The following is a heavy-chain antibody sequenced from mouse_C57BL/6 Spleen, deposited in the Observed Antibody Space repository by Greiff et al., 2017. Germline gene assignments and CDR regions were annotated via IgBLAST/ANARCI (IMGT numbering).Heavy chain of an antibody. CDR1: GYTFTNYW. CDR3: ARGSGYESYFDY. D-gene: IGHD3-2*02. V-gene: IGHV1-63*01. Sequence: QVQLQQSGAELVRPGTSVKMSCKVSGYTFTNYWIGWAKQRPGHGLEWIGDIYPGGGYTNYNEKFKGKATLTADKSSSTAYMQFSSLTSEDSAIYYCARGSGYESYFDYWGQGTTLTVSS. J-gene: IGHJ2*01. CDR2: IYPGGGYT.